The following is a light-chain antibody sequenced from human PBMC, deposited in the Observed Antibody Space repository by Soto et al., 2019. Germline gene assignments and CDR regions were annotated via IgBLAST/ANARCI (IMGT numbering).Light chain of an antibody. CDR3: QPYENLVT. CDR1: HGVGED. CDR2: DAS. J-gene: IGKJ4*01. V-gene: IGKV1-33*01. Sequence: DIQMTQSPPSLSASVGDRVTITCQASHGVGEDLNWYQQKPGKVPELLIFDASKLEAGVPARFSGTGSGTNFNFTISNLQSEDVGTYYCQPYENLVTFGGGTKV.